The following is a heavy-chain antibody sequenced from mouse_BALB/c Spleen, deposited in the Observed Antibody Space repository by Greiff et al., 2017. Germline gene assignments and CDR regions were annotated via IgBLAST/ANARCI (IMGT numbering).Heavy chain of an antibody. V-gene: IGHV1S81*02. CDR1: GYTFTSYY. Sequence: VQRVESGAELVKPGASVKLSCKASGYTFTSYYMYWVKQRPGQGLEWIGEINPSNGGTNFNEKFKSKATLTVDKSSSTAYMQLSSLTSEDSAVYYCTRSMITTEAWFAYWGQGTLVTVSA. CDR2: INPSNGGT. CDR3: TRSMITTEAWFAY. J-gene: IGHJ3*01. D-gene: IGHD2-4*01.